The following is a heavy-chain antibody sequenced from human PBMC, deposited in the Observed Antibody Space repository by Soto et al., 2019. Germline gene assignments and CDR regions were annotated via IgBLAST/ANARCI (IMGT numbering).Heavy chain of an antibody. D-gene: IGHD2-8*01. J-gene: IGHJ6*03. CDR1: GFTFTSSA. CDR2: IVVGSGNT. V-gene: IGHV1-58*01. Sequence: SVKVSCKASGFTFTSSAVQWVRQARGQRLEWIGWIVVGSGNTNYAQKFQERVTITRDMSTSTAYMELSSLRSEDTAVYYCAREWGGRMVYAIGMDVWGKGTTVTVSS. CDR3: AREWGGRMVYAIGMDV.